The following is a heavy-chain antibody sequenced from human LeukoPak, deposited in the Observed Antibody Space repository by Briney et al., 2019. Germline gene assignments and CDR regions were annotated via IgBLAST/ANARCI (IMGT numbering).Heavy chain of an antibody. V-gene: IGHV4-59*12. J-gene: IGHJ4*02. CDR2: IYYSGST. D-gene: IGHD3-10*01. CDR3: AREKLLDGEAY. Sequence: SETLSLICTVSGGSISSYYWSWIRQPPGKGLEWIGYIYYSGSTNYNPSLKSRVTMSVDTSMNQVSLKVSSVTAADTAVYYCAREKLLDGEAYWGQGTLVTVSS. CDR1: GGSISSYY.